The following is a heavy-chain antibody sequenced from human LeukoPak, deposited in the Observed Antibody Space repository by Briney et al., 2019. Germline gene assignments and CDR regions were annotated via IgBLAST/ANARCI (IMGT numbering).Heavy chain of an antibody. D-gene: IGHD6-19*01. CDR2: ISDDGSKK. CDR1: GFTFKNYA. J-gene: IGHJ4*02. CDR3: AKDHPPRITVGDTLGYFDY. V-gene: IGHV3-30*04. Sequence: GRSLRLSCAVSGFTFKNYAMHWVRQVPGRGLEWVAAISDDGSKKFYADSVKGRFTISRDNSKNTLYLQMNNLRAEDTAIYYCAKDHPPRITVGDTLGYFDYWGQGTLVTVSS.